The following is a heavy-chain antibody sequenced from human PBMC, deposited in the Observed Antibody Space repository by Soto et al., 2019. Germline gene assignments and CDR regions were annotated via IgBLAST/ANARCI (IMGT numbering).Heavy chain of an antibody. J-gene: IGHJ5*02. V-gene: IGHV3-21*01. CDR1: GFTFSSYS. D-gene: IGHD6-19*01. CDR2: ISSSSSYI. Sequence: EVQLVESGGGLVKPGGSLRLSCAASGFTFSSYSMNWVRQAPGKGLEWVSSISSSSSYIYYADSVKGRFTISRDNAKNSLYLQMNSLRAEDTAVYYCARGAKAGSSGRYNWFDPWGQGTLVTVSS. CDR3: ARGAKAGSSGRYNWFDP.